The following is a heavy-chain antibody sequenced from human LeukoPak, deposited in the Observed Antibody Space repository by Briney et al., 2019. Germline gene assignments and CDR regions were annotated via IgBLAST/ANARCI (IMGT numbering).Heavy chain of an antibody. J-gene: IGHJ4*02. CDR3: ARGFIGSGWSYDY. CDR1: GYTFTSYG. D-gene: IGHD6-19*01. CDR2: ISAYNGNT. Sequence: GASVKVSCKASGYTFTSYGISWVRQAPGQGLEWMGWISAYNGNTNYAQKFQGRVTITRNTSISTAYMELSSLRSEDTAVYYCARGFIGSGWSYDYWGQGTLVTVSS. V-gene: IGHV1-18*01.